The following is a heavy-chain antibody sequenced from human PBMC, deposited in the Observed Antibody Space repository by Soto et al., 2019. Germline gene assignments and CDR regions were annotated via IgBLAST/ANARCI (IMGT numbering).Heavy chain of an antibody. CDR1: GFTFNDYS. CDR3: VRAGHVFDVHYYGMDL. Sequence: GGSLRLSCETSGFTFNDYSMDWVRQAPEKGLEWVSSISSSGTYIYYADSVKGRFAISRDNANNVMYLQMDTLRAEDTAVYYCVRAGHVFDVHYYGMDLWGQGTTVTVSS. V-gene: IGHV3-21*01. J-gene: IGHJ6*02. CDR2: ISSSGTYI. D-gene: IGHD3-10*01.